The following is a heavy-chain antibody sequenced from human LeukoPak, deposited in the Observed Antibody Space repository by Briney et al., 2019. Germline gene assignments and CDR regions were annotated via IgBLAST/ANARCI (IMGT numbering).Heavy chain of an antibody. CDR3: ARGAPGYCSSTSCYYYYYYMDV. V-gene: IGHV1-69*05. J-gene: IGHJ6*03. Sequence: SVKVSCKASGGTFSSYAISWVRQAPGQGLEWMGGIIPIFGTVNYAQKFQGRVTITTDESTSTAYMELSSLRSEDTAVYYCARGAPGYCSSTSCYYYYYYMDVWGKGTTVTVSS. CDR2: IIPIFGTV. D-gene: IGHD2-2*03. CDR1: GGTFSSYA.